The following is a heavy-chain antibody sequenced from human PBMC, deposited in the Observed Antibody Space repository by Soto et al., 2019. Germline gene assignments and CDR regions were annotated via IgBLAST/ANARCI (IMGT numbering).Heavy chain of an antibody. Sequence: PGGSLRLSCAASGFTFSTHSMNWVRQAPGKGLEWVSSITSSSSYIYYSDSVKGRFAISRDNAKNSLYLQMNSLGAEDTAVYYCARGPICTNGVCYEGFFDYWGQGTLVTVSS. CDR3: ARGPICTNGVCYEGFFDY. V-gene: IGHV3-21*01. D-gene: IGHD2-8*01. CDR1: GFTFSTHS. J-gene: IGHJ4*02. CDR2: ITSSSSYI.